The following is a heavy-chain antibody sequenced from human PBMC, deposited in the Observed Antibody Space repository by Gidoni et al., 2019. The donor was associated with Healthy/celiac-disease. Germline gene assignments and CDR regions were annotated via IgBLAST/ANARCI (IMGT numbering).Heavy chain of an antibody. CDR3: ARDPREAVAVRDY. Sequence: QVQLQESGPGLVKPSGTLSLTCAVSGGPISSSNWWSWVRQPPGKGLEWIGEIYHSGRTNYNPSLKSRVTISVDKSKSQFSLKLSSVTAADTAVYYCARDPREAVAVRDYWGQGTLVTVSS. V-gene: IGHV4-4*02. D-gene: IGHD6-19*01. CDR1: GGPISSSNW. CDR2: IYHSGRT. J-gene: IGHJ4*02.